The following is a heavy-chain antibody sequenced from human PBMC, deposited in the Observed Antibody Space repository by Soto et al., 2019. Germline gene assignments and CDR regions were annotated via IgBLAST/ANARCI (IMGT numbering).Heavy chain of an antibody. CDR3: ARGITMIPPGPWFDP. J-gene: IGHJ5*02. CDR2: ISAYNGNT. Sequence: ASVKVSCKASGGTFSSYTISWVRQAPGQGLEWMGWISAYNGNTNYAQKLQGRVTMTTDTSTSTAYMELRSLRSDDTAVYYCARGITMIPPGPWFDPWGQGTLVTVSS. V-gene: IGHV1-18*01. D-gene: IGHD3-22*01. CDR1: GGTFSSYT.